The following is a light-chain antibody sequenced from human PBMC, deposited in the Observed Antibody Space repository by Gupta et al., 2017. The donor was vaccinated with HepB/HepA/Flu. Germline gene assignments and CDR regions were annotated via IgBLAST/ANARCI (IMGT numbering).Light chain of an antibody. CDR2: QDG. CDR1: KLGDKY. Sequence: SYALPHPPSWCVSPGQTASITCSGAKLGDKYASWYQQKPGRAPILVIYQDGERPSGIPERFSGSNSGNTATLPISGTQAVDEADYYCQAWDSSTDVVFGGGTRLTVL. J-gene: IGLJ2*01. V-gene: IGLV3-1*01. CDR3: QAWDSSTDVV.